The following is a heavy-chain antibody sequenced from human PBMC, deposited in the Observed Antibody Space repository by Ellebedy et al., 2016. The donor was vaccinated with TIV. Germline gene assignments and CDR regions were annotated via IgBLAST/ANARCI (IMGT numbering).Heavy chain of an antibody. D-gene: IGHD7-27*01. CDR2: IYYSGST. Sequence: SETLSLTXTVSGGSISSGDYYWSWIRQPPGKGLEWIGYIYYSGSTYYNPSLKSRVTISVDTSKNQFSLKLSSVTAADTAVYYCASIPLGMFKGRNNWFDPWGQGTLVTVSS. CDR3: ASIPLGMFKGRNNWFDP. CDR1: GGSISSGDYY. J-gene: IGHJ5*02. V-gene: IGHV4-30-4*02.